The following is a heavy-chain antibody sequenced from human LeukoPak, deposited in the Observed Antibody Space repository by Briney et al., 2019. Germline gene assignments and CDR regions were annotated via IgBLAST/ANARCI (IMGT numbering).Heavy chain of an antibody. CDR1: GYTFTDYY. CDR3: ATALLWFGELLQRDY. Sequence: ASVKVSCKVCGYTFTDYYMHWVQQAPGKGLEWMGLVDPEDGETIYAEKFQGRVTITADTSTDTAYMELSSLRSEDTAVYYCATALLWFGELLQRDYWGQGTLVTVSS. V-gene: IGHV1-69-2*01. D-gene: IGHD3-10*01. J-gene: IGHJ4*02. CDR2: VDPEDGET.